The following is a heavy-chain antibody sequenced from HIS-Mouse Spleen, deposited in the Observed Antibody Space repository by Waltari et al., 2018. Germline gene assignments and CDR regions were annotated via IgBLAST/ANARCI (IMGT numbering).Heavy chain of an antibody. V-gene: IGHV4-39*07. CDR2: IYYSGST. CDR1: GGSLSRSSYS. D-gene: IGHD6-13*01. J-gene: IGHJ2*01. Sequence: QLQLQESGPGLVKPSETLSLPCTVPGGSLSRSSYSWGWIRQPPGKGLEWIGSIYYSGSTYYNPSLKSRVTISVDTSKNQFSLKLSSVTAADTAVYYCAREIPYSSSWYDWYFDLWGRGTLVTVSS. CDR3: AREIPYSSSWYDWYFDL.